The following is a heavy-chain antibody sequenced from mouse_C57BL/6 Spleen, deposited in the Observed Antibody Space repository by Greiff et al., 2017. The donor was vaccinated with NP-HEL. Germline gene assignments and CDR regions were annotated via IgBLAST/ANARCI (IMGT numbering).Heavy chain of an antibody. Sequence: EVMLVESGGGLVQPKGSLKLSCAASGFSFNTYAMNWVRQAPGKGLEWVARIRSKSNNYATYYADSVKDRFTISRDDSESMLYLQLNNLKTEDTAMYYCVRSTVVTPYFDYWGQGTTLTVSS. D-gene: IGHD1-1*01. V-gene: IGHV10-1*01. CDR2: IRSKSNNYAT. J-gene: IGHJ2*01. CDR1: GFSFNTYA. CDR3: VRSTVVTPYFDY.